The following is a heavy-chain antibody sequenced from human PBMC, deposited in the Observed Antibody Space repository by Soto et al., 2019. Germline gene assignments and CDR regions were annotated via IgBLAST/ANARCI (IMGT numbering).Heavy chain of an antibody. CDR1: GESITSYC. V-gene: IGHV4-59*08. CDR3: ARHLPGRVSRQGF. D-gene: IGHD2-15*01. CDR2: ICYSGST. Sequence: SETLSLTCTVPGESITSYCWSWIRQPPGKGLDWIGQICYSGSTTYNPSLKSRVTISVDTSKNQFSLKLSSVTAADTAVYYFARHLPGRVSRQGFCGQGTPVTGSS. J-gene: IGHJ4*02.